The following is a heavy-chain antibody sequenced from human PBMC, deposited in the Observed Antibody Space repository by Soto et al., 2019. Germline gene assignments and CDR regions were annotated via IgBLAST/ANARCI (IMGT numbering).Heavy chain of an antibody. J-gene: IGHJ4*02. CDR3: ARNPSSTRPPYYFDY. CDR1: GGSISSSSYY. Sequence: SETLSLTCTVSGGSISSSSYYWGWIRQPPGKGLEWIGSIYYSGSTYYNPSLKSRVTISVDTSKNQFSLNLYSVPAADTAVYYCARNPSSTRPPYYFDYWGQGILVTVSS. CDR2: IYYSGST. V-gene: IGHV4-39*07. D-gene: IGHD1-1*01.